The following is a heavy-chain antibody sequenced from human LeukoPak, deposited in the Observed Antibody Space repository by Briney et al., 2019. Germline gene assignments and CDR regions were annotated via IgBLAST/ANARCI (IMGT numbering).Heavy chain of an antibody. J-gene: IGHJ4*02. V-gene: IGHV1-46*01. Sequence: ASVKVSCKASGYTFTSYYMHWVRQAPGQGLEWMGIINPSGGSTIYAQKFQGRVTMTRDTSTSTVYMEVSSLRSEDTAVYYCARGTANFWSGYSSHFDYWGQGTLVTVSA. CDR2: INPSGGST. CDR1: GYTFTSYY. CDR3: ARGTANFWSGYSSHFDY. D-gene: IGHD3-3*01.